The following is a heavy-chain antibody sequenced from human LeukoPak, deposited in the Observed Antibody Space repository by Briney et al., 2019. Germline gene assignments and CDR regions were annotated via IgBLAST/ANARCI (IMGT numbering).Heavy chain of an antibody. CDR2: IIPIFGTA. Sequence: SVKVSCKASGGTFSSYAISWVRQAPGQGLEWMGGIIPIFGTANYAQKFQGRVTITTDESTSTAYMELSSLRSEDTAVYYCARVPWSFPSRYYYGMDVWCQGTTVTVS. J-gene: IGHJ6*02. V-gene: IGHV1-69*05. CDR1: GGTFSSYA. D-gene: IGHD2/OR15-2a*01. CDR3: ARVPWSFPSRYYYGMDV.